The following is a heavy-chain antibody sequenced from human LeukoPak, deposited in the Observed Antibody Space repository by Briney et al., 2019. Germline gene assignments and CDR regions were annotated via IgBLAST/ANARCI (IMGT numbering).Heavy chain of an antibody. V-gene: IGHV4-34*01. D-gene: IGHD2-15*01. CDR2: INHSGST. CDR3: ARRELGYCSGGSCYDNGFDY. Sequence: SETLSLTCAVYGGSFSGYYWSWIRQPPGKGLEWIGEINHSGSTNYNPSLKSRVTISVDRSKNQFSLKLSSVTAADTAVYYCARRELGYCSGGSCYDNGFDYWGQGTLVTVSS. J-gene: IGHJ4*02. CDR1: GGSFSGYY.